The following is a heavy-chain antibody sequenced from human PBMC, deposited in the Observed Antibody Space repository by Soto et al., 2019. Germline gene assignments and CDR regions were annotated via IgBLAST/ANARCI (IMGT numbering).Heavy chain of an antibody. CDR1: GFTFSRYA. J-gene: IGHJ4*02. CDR3: AKDSDYYGSGSYTDY. Sequence: GGSLRLSCAASGFTFSRYAMSWVRQAPGKGLEWVSSMSGSGGSTDYADSVKGRFTISRDNSKNTLYLQMNSLRAEDTAVYHCAKDSDYYGSGSYTDYWGQGTLVTVSA. D-gene: IGHD3-10*01. V-gene: IGHV3-23*01. CDR2: MSGSGGST.